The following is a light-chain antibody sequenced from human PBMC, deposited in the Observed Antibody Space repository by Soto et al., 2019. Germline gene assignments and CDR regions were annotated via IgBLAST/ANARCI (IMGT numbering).Light chain of an antibody. CDR3: QQYNSYSRT. J-gene: IGKJ1*01. V-gene: IGKV1-5*03. CDR2: KAS. CDR1: QSISSW. Sequence: DIQMTQSPSTLSASVGDRVTITCRSSQSISSWLAWYQQKPGKAPKLLIYKASSLESGVPSRFSGSGSGTAFTLTVSSLQPDDFATYSCQQYNSYSRTFAEGTKVDIK.